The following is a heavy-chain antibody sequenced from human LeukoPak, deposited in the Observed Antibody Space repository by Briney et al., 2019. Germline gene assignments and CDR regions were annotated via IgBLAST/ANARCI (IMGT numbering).Heavy chain of an antibody. J-gene: IGHJ4*02. D-gene: IGHD3-10*01. V-gene: IGHV3-23*01. CDR3: AKLWFGESPHFDY. Sequence: GGSLRLSCAASGFTFSSYAMSWVRQAPRKGLEWVSAISGSGGSTYYADSVKGRFTMSRDNSKNTLHLQMNSLRAADTAVYYCAKLWFGESPHFDYWGQGTLVTVSA. CDR2: ISGSGGST. CDR1: GFTFSSYA.